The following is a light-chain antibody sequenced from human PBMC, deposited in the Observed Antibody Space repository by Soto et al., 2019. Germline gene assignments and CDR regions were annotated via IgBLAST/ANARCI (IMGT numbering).Light chain of an antibody. CDR2: DVT. J-gene: IGLJ1*01. CDR1: SSDVGGFEY. V-gene: IGLV2-14*01. Sequence: QSVLSQPASVSGSPGRSITISCTGTSSDVGGFEYVSWYQHQPGKAPKLIIYDVTKRPSGVSNRFSGSKSGNTASLTISGIQAEDEGDYYCGSITRSSTSVFGTGTKVTVL. CDR3: GSITRSSTSV.